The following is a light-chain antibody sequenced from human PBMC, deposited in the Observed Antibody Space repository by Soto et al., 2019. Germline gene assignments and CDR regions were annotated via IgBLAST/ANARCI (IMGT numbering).Light chain of an antibody. J-gene: IGLJ1*01. CDR1: SGETNAYNY. CDR3: SSYTGSSTTNYV. CDR2: EVY. Sequence: FVLTQPAPVSGSPGQSITVSCPGTSGETNAYNYVSWYQHHPGKAPKLLIFEVYNRPSGVSNRFSGSKSGNTATLSISGLQPEDEADYFCSSYTGSSTTNYVFGSGTTVTVL. V-gene: IGLV2-14*01.